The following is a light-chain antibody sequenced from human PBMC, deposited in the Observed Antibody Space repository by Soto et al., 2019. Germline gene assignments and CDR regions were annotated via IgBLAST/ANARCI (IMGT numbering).Light chain of an antibody. Sequence: EIVLTQSPATLSLSPGERATLSCRASQSVGSYLAWFQQKAGQAPRLLIYDASNRATGIPARFSGSGSGTDFTLTISSLEPEDFAIYFCQQRGNWPLTFGPGTKVDIK. CDR1: QSVGSY. CDR3: QQRGNWPLT. J-gene: IGKJ3*01. CDR2: DAS. V-gene: IGKV3-11*01.